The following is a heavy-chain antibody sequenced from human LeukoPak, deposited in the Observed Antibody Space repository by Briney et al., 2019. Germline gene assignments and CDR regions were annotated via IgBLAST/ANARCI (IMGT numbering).Heavy chain of an antibody. V-gene: IGHV3-7*01. Sequence: GGSLRLSCAASGFTFSSYWMSWVRQAPGKGLEWVANIKQDGSEKYYVDSVKGRFTIPRDNAKNSLYLQMNSLRAEDTAVYYCARVLTVTNAPIDYWGQGTLVTVSS. CDR2: IKQDGSEK. D-gene: IGHD4-17*01. CDR3: ARVLTVTNAPIDY. CDR1: GFTFSSYW. J-gene: IGHJ4*02.